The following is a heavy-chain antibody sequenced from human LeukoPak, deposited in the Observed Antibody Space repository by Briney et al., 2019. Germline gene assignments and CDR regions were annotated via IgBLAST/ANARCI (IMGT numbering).Heavy chain of an antibody. D-gene: IGHD1-26*01. V-gene: IGHV3-30*18. CDR2: ISYDGSNK. Sequence: PGGSLRLSCAASGFTFSSYGMHWVRQAPGKGLEWVAVISYDGSNKYYADSVKGRFTISRDNSKNTLYLQMNSLRAEDTAVYYCAKPTEEIVGADAFDIWGQGTMVTVSS. CDR1: GFTFSSYG. J-gene: IGHJ3*02. CDR3: AKPTEEIVGADAFDI.